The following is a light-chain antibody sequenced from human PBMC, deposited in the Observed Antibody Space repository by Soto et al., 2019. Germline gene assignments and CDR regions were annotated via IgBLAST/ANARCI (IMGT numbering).Light chain of an antibody. J-gene: IGLJ2*01. CDR2: EVS. CDR1: SSDIGGYNY. V-gene: IGLV2-8*01. CDR3: ASYAVSNVV. Sequence: QSVLTQPHSASGSPGQSVTLSCTGTSSDIGGYNYISWYQQHPGKAPKLMIYEVSKRPSGVPDRFSASKSGNTASLTVSGLQVEDEADYYCASYAVSNVVFGGGTKLTVL.